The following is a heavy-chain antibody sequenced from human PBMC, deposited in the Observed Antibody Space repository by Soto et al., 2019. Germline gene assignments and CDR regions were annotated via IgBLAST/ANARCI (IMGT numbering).Heavy chain of an antibody. CDR3: AKVLPATGIEGGGDAFDI. J-gene: IGHJ3*02. CDR2: ISYDGTNK. D-gene: IGHD1-26*01. CDR1: GFTFRSFG. Sequence: GGSLRLSCAASGFTFRSFGMHWIRQAPGKGLEWVALISYDGTNKYYADSVRGRFTISRDNSKNTPYLEMNTLRVEDTAVYYCAKVLPATGIEGGGDAFDIWGQGTMVTVSS. V-gene: IGHV3-30*18.